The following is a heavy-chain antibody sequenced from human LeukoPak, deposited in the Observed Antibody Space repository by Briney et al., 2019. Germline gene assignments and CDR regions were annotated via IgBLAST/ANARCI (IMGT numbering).Heavy chain of an antibody. CDR1: GGSFSGYY. Sequence: SSETLSLTCAVYGGSFSGYYWSWVRQPPGKGLEWIGEINHSGSTNYNPSLKSRVTISVDTSKNQFSLKLSSVTAADTAVYYCARAAAGTFWFDPWGQGTLVTVSS. J-gene: IGHJ5*02. CDR2: INHSGST. CDR3: ARAAAGTFWFDP. V-gene: IGHV4-34*01. D-gene: IGHD6-13*01.